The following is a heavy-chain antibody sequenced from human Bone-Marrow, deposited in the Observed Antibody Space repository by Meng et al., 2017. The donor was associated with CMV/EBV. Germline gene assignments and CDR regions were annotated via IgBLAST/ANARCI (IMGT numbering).Heavy chain of an antibody. V-gene: IGHV3-73*01. J-gene: IGHJ4*02. CDR3: TRPWAGGDTGTDY. D-gene: IGHD3-16*01. CDR1: GFTFSGSA. CDR2: IRSKANSYAT. Sequence: GESLKISCAASGFTFSGSAMHWVRQASGKGLEWVGRIRSKANSYATAYAASVKGRFTISRDDSKNTAYLQMNSLKTEDTAVYYCTRPWAGGDTGTDYWGQGTRVTGSS.